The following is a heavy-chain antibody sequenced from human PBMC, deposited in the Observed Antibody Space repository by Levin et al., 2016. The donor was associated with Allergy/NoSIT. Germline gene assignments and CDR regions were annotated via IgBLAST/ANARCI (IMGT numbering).Heavy chain of an antibody. Sequence: WIRQPPGKGLEWIGYIYYSGSTNYNPSLKSRVTISVDTSKNQFSLKLSSVTAADTAVYYCARDSPKYDYGDNYYYYGMERLGPRDHGHRLL. CDR2: IYYSGST. D-gene: IGHD4-17*01. J-gene: IGHJ6*02. V-gene: IGHV4-59*01. CDR3: ARDSPKYDYGDNYYYYGMER.